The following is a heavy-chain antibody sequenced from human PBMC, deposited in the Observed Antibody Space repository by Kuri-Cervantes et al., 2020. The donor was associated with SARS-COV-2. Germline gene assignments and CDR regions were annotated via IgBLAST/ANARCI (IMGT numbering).Heavy chain of an antibody. Sequence: SETLSLTCAVYGGSVSGYYWSWIRQPPGKGLEWIGEINHSGSTNYNPSLKSRVTISVDTYKNQFSLKLSSVTAADTAVYYCARCSGGSCYPGDFWGQGTLVTASS. CDR2: INHSGST. CDR3: ARCSGGSCYPGDF. V-gene: IGHV4-34*01. D-gene: IGHD2-15*01. CDR1: GGSVSGYY. J-gene: IGHJ4*02.